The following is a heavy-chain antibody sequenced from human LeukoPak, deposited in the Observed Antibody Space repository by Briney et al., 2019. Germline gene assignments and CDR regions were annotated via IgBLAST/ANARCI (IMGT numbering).Heavy chain of an antibody. J-gene: IGHJ4*02. V-gene: IGHV3-43D*04. CDR1: GFTFDDYA. Sequence: QTGGFLRLSCAASGFTFDDYAMHWVRHAPGKGLEWVSLISWDGGSTYYADSVKGRFTISRDNSKNSLYLQMNSLRAEDTALYYCAKDTIAVAGTGSGGIDYWGQGTLVTVSS. CDR3: AKDTIAVAGTGSGGIDY. CDR2: ISWDGGST. D-gene: IGHD6-19*01.